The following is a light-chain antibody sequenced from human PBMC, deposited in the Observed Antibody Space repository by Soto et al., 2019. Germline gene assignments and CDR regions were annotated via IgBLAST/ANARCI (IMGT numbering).Light chain of an antibody. CDR1: SSNIGAGYD. V-gene: IGLV1-40*01. J-gene: IGLJ2*01. CDR3: QSYDSSLCGCVV. CDR2: GNS. Sequence: QSVLTQPPSVSGAPGQRVTISCTGSSSNIGAGYDVHWYQQLPGTAPKLLIYGNSNRPSGVPDRFSGSKSGTSASLAITGLQAQDEADYYCQSYDSSLCGCVVFGGGTKLTVL.